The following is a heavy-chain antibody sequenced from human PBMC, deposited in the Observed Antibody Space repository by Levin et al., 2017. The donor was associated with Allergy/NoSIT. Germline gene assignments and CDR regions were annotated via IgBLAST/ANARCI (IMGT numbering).Heavy chain of an antibody. CDR1: GFTFDDYA. D-gene: IGHD3-9*01. V-gene: IGHV3-9*01. CDR2: ISWNSGSI. Sequence: GGSLRLSCAASGFTFDDYAMHWVRQAPGKGLEWVSGISWNSGSIGYADSVKGRLTISRDNAKNSLYLQMNSLRAEDTALYYCAKDKAAYYDILTGYYIGGAFDIWGQGTMVTVSS. CDR3: AKDKAAYYDILTGYYIGGAFDI. J-gene: IGHJ3*02.